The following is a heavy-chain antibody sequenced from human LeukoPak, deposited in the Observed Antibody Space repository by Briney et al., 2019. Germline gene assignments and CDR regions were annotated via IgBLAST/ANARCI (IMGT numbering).Heavy chain of an antibody. CDR3: ARGRIQLWPPSHPWCWFDP. V-gene: IGHV4-38-2*02. CDR2: INHSGST. J-gene: IGHJ5*02. D-gene: IGHD5-18*01. CDR1: GYSISSGYY. Sequence: PSETLSLTCTISGYSISSGYYWGWIRQPPGKGLEWIGEINHSGSTNYNPSLKSRVTISVDTSKNQFSLKLSSVTAADTAVYYCARGRIQLWPPSHPWCWFDPWGQGTLVTVSS.